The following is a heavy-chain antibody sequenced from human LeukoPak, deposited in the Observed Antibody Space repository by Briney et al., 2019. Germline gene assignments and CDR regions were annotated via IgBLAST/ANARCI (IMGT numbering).Heavy chain of an antibody. Sequence: SETLSLICAVYGGSFSGYYWSWIRQPPGKGLEWIGEINHSGSTNYNPSLKSRVTISVDTSKNQFSLKLSSVTAADTAVYYCARGTRYDFWSGYQYYFDYWGQGTLVTVSS. CDR1: GGSFSGYY. D-gene: IGHD3-3*01. CDR3: ARGTRYDFWSGYQYYFDY. J-gene: IGHJ4*02. CDR2: INHSGST. V-gene: IGHV4-34*01.